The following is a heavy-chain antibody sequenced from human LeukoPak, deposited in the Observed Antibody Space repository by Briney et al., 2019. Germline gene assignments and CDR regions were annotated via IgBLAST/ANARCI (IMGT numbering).Heavy chain of an antibody. V-gene: IGHV3-23*01. Sequence: GGSLRLSCAASGFTFSSYAMSWVRQAPGKGLEWVSAISGSGGSTYYADSVKGRFTISRDNSKNTLYLQMNSLRAEDTAVYFCAKGQYSYCSGGSCYFQHWGQGTLVTVSS. CDR1: GFTFSSYA. CDR3: AKGQYSYCSGGSCYFQH. CDR2: ISGSGGST. D-gene: IGHD2-15*01. J-gene: IGHJ1*01.